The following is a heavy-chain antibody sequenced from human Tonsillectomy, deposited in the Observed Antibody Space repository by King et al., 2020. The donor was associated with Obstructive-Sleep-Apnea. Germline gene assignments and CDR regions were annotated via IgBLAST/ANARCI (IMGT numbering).Heavy chain of an antibody. CDR3: ARVLAATAECDAFDI. J-gene: IGHJ3*02. V-gene: IGHV4-59*01. D-gene: IGHD6-13*01. Sequence: QLQESGPGLVKPSETLSLTCTVSGGSISSYYWSWIRQPPGKGLEWIGYIYYSGSTNYNPSLKSRVTISVDTSKNQFSLKLSSVTAADTAVYYCARVLAATAECDAFDIWGQGTMVTVSS. CDR2: IYYSGST. CDR1: GGSISSYY.